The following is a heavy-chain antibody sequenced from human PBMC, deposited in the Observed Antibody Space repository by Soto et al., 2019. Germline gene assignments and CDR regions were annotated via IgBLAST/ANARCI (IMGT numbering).Heavy chain of an antibody. V-gene: IGHV1-18*01. CDR1: GYTFTSYG. CDR2: ISAYNGNT. D-gene: IGHD4-4*01. Sequence: ASVNVSCKGSGYTFTSYGISWVRQAPGQGLEWMGWISAYNGNTNYAQKLQGRVTMTTDTSTSTAYMELRSLRSDDTAVYYCATAGYYSNYPYCFDDWGQGSLITFSS. J-gene: IGHJ4*02. CDR3: ATAGYYSNYPYCFDD.